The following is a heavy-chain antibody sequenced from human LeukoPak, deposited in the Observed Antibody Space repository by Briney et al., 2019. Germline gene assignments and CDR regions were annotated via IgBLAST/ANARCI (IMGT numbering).Heavy chain of an antibody. J-gene: IGHJ4*02. Sequence: PSETLSLTCTVSGGSISSSSYYWGWIRQPPGKGLEWIGSIYYSGSTYYNPSLKSRVTISVDTSKNQFSLKLSSVTAADTAVYYCARQQPESTHFDYWGQGTLVTVSS. V-gene: IGHV4-39*07. CDR2: IYYSGST. CDR1: GGSISSSSYY. CDR3: ARQQPESTHFDY. D-gene: IGHD6-13*01.